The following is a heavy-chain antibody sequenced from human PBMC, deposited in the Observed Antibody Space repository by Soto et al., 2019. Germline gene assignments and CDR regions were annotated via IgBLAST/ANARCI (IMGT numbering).Heavy chain of an antibody. Sequence: ASVKVSCKASGGTFSSYAISWVRQAPGQGLEWMGGIIPIFGTANYAQKFQGRVTITADESTSTAYMELSSLRSEDTAVYYCASGSAIAAAGTGYYYYGMDVWGQGTTVTVSS. CDR2: IIPIFGTA. D-gene: IGHD6-13*01. V-gene: IGHV1-69*13. CDR1: GGTFSSYA. CDR3: ASGSAIAAAGTGYYYYGMDV. J-gene: IGHJ6*02.